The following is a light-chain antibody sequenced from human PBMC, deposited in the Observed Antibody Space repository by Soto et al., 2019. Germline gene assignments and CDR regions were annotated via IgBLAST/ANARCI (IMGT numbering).Light chain of an antibody. V-gene: IGKV3-15*01. Sequence: EIVMTQSPATLSVTPGERATLSCRASQSVSSNLAWYQQKPGQAPRLLIYRASTRATGTPARFSGSGSGTEFTLTITSLQSEDFALYYCQQYHNLWTFGQGTNVDFK. CDR3: QQYHNLWT. J-gene: IGKJ1*01. CDR1: QSVSSN. CDR2: RAS.